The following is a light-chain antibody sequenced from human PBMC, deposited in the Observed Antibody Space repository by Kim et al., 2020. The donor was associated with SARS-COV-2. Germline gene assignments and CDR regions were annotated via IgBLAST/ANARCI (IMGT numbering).Light chain of an antibody. CDR1: KLGDKY. CDR2: HDS. CDR3: QAWDSSTYV. J-gene: IGLJ1*01. Sequence: VSPRQTASITCSGDKLGDKYACWYQQKPGQSPVLLMYHDSKRPSGIPERFSGSNSGNTATLTISGTQAMDEADYYCQAWDSSTYVFGTGTKVTVL. V-gene: IGLV3-1*01.